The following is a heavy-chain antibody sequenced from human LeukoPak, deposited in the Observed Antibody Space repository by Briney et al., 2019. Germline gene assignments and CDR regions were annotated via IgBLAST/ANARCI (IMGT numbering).Heavy chain of an antibody. CDR1: GYSFTSYW. CDR3: ARGSRITIFGVVTSFDY. V-gene: IGHV5-51*01. J-gene: IGHJ4*02. CDR2: IYPGDSDT. D-gene: IGHD3-3*01. Sequence: GESLKISCKGSGYSFTSYWIGWVRQMPGKGLEWMGIIYPGDSDTRYSPSFQGQVTISADKSISIAYLQWSSLKASDTAMYYCARGSRITIFGVVTSFDYWGQGTWSPSPQ.